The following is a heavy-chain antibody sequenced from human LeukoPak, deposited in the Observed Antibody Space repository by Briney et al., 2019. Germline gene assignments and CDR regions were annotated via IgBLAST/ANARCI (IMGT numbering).Heavy chain of an antibody. J-gene: IGHJ4*02. CDR2: INPSGGST. D-gene: IGHD4-23*01. CDR3: ARDLGLPTVVTPGGNYFDY. Sequence: ASVKVSCKASGYTFTSYYMHWVRQAPGQGLEWMGIINPSGGSTSYAQKFQGGVTMTRDMSTSTVYMELSSLRSEDTAVYYCARDLGLPTVVTPGGNYFDYWGQGTLVTVSS. CDR1: GYTFTSYY. V-gene: IGHV1-46*01.